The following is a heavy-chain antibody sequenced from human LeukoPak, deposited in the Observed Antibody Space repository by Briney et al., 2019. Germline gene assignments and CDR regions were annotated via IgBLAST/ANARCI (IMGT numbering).Heavy chain of an antibody. J-gene: IGHJ4*02. CDR2: VYHSGGGNK. CDR1: GGSLSTTSW. CDR3: ARDNPRTTGYSSGSTFDF. V-gene: IGHV4-4*02. Sequence: SQTLSLTCAVSGGSLSTTSWWVWLRQPPGKGLEWIGEVYHSGGGNKNYNPSLKSRATISIDTSRNQFSLNLRSVTPADTAVYFCARDNPRTTGYSSGSTFDFWGQGILVTVSS. D-gene: IGHD6-19*01.